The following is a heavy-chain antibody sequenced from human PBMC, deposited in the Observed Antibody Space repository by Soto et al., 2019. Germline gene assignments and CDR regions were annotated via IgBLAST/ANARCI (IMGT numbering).Heavy chain of an antibody. CDR2: IWSDGTKK. Sequence: QVQLVESGGGVVQPGRSLRLSCAASAFIFSTYGMHWVRQAPGKGLEWVAVIWSDGTKKYYADSVKGRFTISRDNSKNTLYLQMNNLRAEDTAVYYCARDRGYYDSSGYYANTFSLDYWGQGTLVSVSS. V-gene: IGHV3-33*01. D-gene: IGHD3-22*01. J-gene: IGHJ4*02. CDR1: AFIFSTYG. CDR3: ARDRGYYDSSGYYANTFSLDY.